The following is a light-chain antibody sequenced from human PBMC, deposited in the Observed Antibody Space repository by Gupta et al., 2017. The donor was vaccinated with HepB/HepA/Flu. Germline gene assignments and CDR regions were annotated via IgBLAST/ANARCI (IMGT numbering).Light chain of an antibody. Sequence: AVMTQSPLSLPVTLGQPASISCRSSQSLVSSDGSTYLNWFQQRPGQSPRRLIYKVSDRDSGVPDRFSGSGSGTDFTLKISRVEAEDVGVYYCMQGTHWPRTFGQGTKVDIK. CDR2: KVS. V-gene: IGKV2-30*01. CDR1: QSLVSSDGSTY. CDR3: MQGTHWPRT. J-gene: IGKJ1*01.